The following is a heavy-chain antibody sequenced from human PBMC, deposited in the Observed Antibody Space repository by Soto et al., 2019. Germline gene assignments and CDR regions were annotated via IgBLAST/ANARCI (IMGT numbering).Heavy chain of an antibody. CDR2: IYPGDSDT. Sequence: GESLKISCKGSGYTFTNYRIGWVRQMPGKGLEWMGIIYPGDSDTKYNPSFQGQVTISADKSITTTYLQWSSLKASDTAIYYCAASIFYYGMDVWGQGTTVTAP. V-gene: IGHV5-51*01. CDR3: AASIFYYGMDV. J-gene: IGHJ6*02. CDR1: GYTFTNYR.